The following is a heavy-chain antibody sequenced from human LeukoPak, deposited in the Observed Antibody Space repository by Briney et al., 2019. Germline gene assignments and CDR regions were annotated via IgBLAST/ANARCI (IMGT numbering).Heavy chain of an antibody. J-gene: IGHJ5*02. CDR3: VRDHSGWSLDP. CDR2: ISDSGSTI. V-gene: IGHV3-48*03. D-gene: IGHD6-19*01. CDR1: GFTFSSYE. Sequence: GGSLRLSCAASGFTFSSYEMNWVRQAPGKGLEWISYISDSGSTICYADSVKGRFTISRDNAKNSVYLQMNSLRVEDTAVYYCVRDHSGWSLDPWGQGTLVTVSS.